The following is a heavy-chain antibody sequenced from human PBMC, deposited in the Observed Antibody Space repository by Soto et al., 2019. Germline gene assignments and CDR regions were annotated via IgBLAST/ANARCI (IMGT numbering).Heavy chain of an antibody. V-gene: IGHV3-30*18. CDR1: GFTFSSYG. CDR3: AKDQFLRQWLVPIQGHYYYYGMDV. Sequence: GGSLRLSCAASGFTFSSYGMHWVRQAPGKGLEWVAVISYDGSNKYYADSVKGRFTISRDNSKNTLYLQMNSLRAEDTAVYYCAKDQFLRQWLVPIQGHYYYYGMDVWGQGTTVTVSS. D-gene: IGHD6-19*01. CDR2: ISYDGSNK. J-gene: IGHJ6*02.